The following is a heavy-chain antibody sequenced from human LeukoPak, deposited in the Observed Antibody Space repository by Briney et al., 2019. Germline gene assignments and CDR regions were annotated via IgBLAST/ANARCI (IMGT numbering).Heavy chain of an antibody. V-gene: IGHV3-73*01. J-gene: IGHJ5*02. Sequence: GGSLRLSCAASGFSFSGSAMHRVRQASGKGREWVGRIRSKGHSYATAYAASVEGKFTISRDDSKNTAYLQMNSLKTEDTAVYFCTRSGPHYGVPYWFDPCGQGALLIVSS. CDR3: TRSGPHYGVPYWFDP. CDR2: IRSKGHSYAT. D-gene: IGHD4-17*01. CDR1: GFSFSGSA.